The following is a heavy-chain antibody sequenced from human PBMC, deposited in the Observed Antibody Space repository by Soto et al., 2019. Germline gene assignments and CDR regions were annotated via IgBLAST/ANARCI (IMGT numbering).Heavy chain of an antibody. CDR1: GFTFSDYY. Sequence: GGSLRLSCAASGFTFSDYYMSWIRQAPGKGLEWVSYISSSGSTIYYADSVKGRFTISRDNAKNSLYLQMNSLRAEDTAVYYCARALPPQWLGQEYFQHWGQGTLVTVSS. CDR3: ARALPPQWLGQEYFQH. D-gene: IGHD6-19*01. J-gene: IGHJ1*01. CDR2: ISSSGSTI. V-gene: IGHV3-11*01.